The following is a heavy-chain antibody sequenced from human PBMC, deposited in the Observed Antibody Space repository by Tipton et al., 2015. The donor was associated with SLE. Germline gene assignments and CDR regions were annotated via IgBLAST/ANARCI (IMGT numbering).Heavy chain of an antibody. D-gene: IGHD4-23*01. Sequence: AVSGFTFSSYAMSWVRQAPGKGLEWVGFIRSKAYGGTTEYAASVKGRFTISRDDSKSIAYLQMNSLKTEDTAVYYCTRGRTTVVTSHFDYWGQGTLVTVSS. CDR3: TRGRTTVVTSHFDY. J-gene: IGHJ4*02. CDR2: IRSKAYGGTT. V-gene: IGHV3-49*04. CDR1: GFTFSSYA.